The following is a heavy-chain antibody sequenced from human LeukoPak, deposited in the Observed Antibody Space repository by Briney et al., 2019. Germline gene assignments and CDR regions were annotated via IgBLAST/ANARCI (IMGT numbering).Heavy chain of an antibody. Sequence: ASVKVSCKASGYTFTGYYMHWVRQAPGQGLEWMGWINPNSGGTNYAQKFQGRVTMTMDTSISTAYMELSRLRSDDTAVYYCARGYPLSTTAAGTYFQHWGQGTLVTVSS. CDR3: ARGYPLSTTAAGTYFQH. CDR1: GYTFTGYY. J-gene: IGHJ1*01. CDR2: INPNSGGT. V-gene: IGHV1-2*02. D-gene: IGHD6-13*01.